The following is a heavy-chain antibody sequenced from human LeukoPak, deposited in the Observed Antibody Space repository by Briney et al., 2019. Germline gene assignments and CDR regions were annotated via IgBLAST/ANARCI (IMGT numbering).Heavy chain of an antibody. CDR2: IYYSGST. CDR3: ARHHGLVVTAFFDY. Sequence: SQTLSLTCTVSGVSISSGGYYWSWIRQHPGKGLEWIGYIYYSGSTYYNPSLKSRVTISVDTSKNQFSLKLSSVTAADTAVYYCARHHGLVVTAFFDYWGQGTLVTVSS. D-gene: IGHD2-21*02. V-gene: IGHV4-31*03. CDR1: GVSISSGGYY. J-gene: IGHJ4*02.